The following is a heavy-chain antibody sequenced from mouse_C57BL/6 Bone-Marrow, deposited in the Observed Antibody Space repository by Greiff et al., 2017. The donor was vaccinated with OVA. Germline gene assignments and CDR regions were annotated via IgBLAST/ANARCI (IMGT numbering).Heavy chain of an antibody. CDR3: ASCGAVDY. V-gene: IGHV1-69*01. CDR1: GYTFTSYW. J-gene: IGHJ4*01. CDR2: IDPSDSYT. Sequence: VQLQQPGAELVMPGASVKLSCKASGYTFTSYWMHWVKQRPGQGLEWIGEIDPSDSYTNYNQKFKGKSTLTVDKSSSTAYMQLSSLTSEDSAVYYCASCGAVDYWGRGTSVTVTS.